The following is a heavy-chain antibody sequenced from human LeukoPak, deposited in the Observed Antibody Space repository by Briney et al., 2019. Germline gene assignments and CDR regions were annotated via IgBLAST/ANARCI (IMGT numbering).Heavy chain of an antibody. D-gene: IGHD5-12*01. J-gene: IGHJ4*02. CDR2: IIPIFGTA. CDR3: ARDRADRGYSGCYFDY. CDR1: GGTFSSYA. V-gene: IGHV1-69*13. Sequence: ASVKVSCKASGGTFSSYANSWVRQAPGQGLEWMGGIIPIFGTANYAQKFQGRVTITADESTSTAYMELSSLRSEDTAVYYCARDRADRGYSGCYFDYWGQGTLVTVSS.